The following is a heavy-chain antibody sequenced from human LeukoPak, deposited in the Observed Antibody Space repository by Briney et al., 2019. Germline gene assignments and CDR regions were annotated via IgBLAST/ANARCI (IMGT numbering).Heavy chain of an antibody. Sequence: SETLSLTCTVSGGSISSYYWSWIRQPPGKGLEWIGYIYYSGSTNYNPSLESRVTISVDTSKNQFSLKLSSVTAADTAVYYCARVEDIVVVPAAIPTGAFDIWGQGTMVTVSS. CDR2: IYYSGST. D-gene: IGHD2-2*01. CDR1: GGSISSYY. CDR3: ARVEDIVVVPAAIPTGAFDI. J-gene: IGHJ3*02. V-gene: IGHV4-59*01.